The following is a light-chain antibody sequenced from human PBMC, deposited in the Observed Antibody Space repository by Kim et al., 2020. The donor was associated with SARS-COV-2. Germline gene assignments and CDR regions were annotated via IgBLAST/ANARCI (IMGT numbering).Light chain of an antibody. CDR3: QQTNSFPYT. V-gene: IGKV1-12*01. Sequence: DIQMTQSPSSVSASVGDRVTITCRASQAISSWLAWYQQKPGKAPKLLVYDASTLQDGVPSRFSGSGSGTDFTLIISGLQAEDFATYYCQQTNSFPYTFGQGPKLEL. J-gene: IGKJ2*01. CDR1: QAISSW. CDR2: DAS.